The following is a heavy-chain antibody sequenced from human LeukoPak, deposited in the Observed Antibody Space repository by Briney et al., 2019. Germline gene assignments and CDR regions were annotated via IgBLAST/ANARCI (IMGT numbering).Heavy chain of an antibody. J-gene: IGHJ4*02. D-gene: IGHD2-15*01. CDR2: IYYSGST. CDR3: ARRYVRSAFDY. Sequence: SETLSLTCTVSGGSVSSGNYYWSWIRQPPGKGLEWIGYIYYSGSTNYNPSLKSRVTISVDTSKNQFSLKLSSVTAADTAVYYCARRYVRSAFDYWGQGTLVTVSS. V-gene: IGHV4-61*01. CDR1: GGSVSSGNYY.